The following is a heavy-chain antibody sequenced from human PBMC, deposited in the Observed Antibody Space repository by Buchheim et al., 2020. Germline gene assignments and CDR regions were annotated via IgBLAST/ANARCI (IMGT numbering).Heavy chain of an antibody. CDR3: ARDKGVPAAMRPLGNYYYYGMDV. D-gene: IGHD2-2*01. V-gene: IGHV3-23*01. CDR2: ISGSDNRT. J-gene: IGHJ6*02. CDR1: GFTFSSYA. Sequence: EVQLLESGGGLVQPGGSLRLSCAASGFTFSSYAMSWVRQAPGKGLEWVSGISGSDNRTNYADSVKDRFTISRDNSKNTLFLQMNSLRAEDTAVYYCARDKGVPAAMRPLGNYYYYGMDVWGQGTT.